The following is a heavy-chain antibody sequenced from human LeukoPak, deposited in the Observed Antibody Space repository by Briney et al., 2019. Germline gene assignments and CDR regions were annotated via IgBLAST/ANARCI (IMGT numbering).Heavy chain of an antibody. J-gene: IGHJ6*03. CDR1: GFTFSSYS. CDR2: IRYDGSIK. Sequence: GGSLRLSCAASGFTFSSYSMNWVRQAPGKGLEWVTFIRYDGSIKYYADSVKGRFTMSRDNSKSTLYLQMNSLRADDSAVYYCANVPPYYMAVWDKGTTVTVSS. CDR3: ANVPPYYMAV. V-gene: IGHV3-30*02.